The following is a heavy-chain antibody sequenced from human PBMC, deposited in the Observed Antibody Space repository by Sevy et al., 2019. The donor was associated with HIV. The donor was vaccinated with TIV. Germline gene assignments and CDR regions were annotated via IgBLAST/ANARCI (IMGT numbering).Heavy chain of an antibody. V-gene: IGHV3-30*02. Sequence: GGSLRLSCAASGFTFSSYGMHWVRQAPGKGLEWVAFIRYDGSNKYYADSVKGRFTISRDNSKNTLYLQMNSLRAEDTAVYYCAKVRGIAARPDYYYGMDVWGQGTTVTVSS. CDR1: GFTFSSYG. CDR3: AKVRGIAARPDYYYGMDV. CDR2: IRYDGSNK. D-gene: IGHD6-6*01. J-gene: IGHJ6*02.